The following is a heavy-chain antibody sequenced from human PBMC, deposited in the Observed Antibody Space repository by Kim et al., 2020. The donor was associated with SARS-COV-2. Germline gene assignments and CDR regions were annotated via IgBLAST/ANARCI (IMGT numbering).Heavy chain of an antibody. Sequence: GGSLRLSCAASGFTFSSYAMSWVRQAPGKGLEWVSAISGSGGSTYYADSVKGRFTISRDNSKNTLYLQMNSLRAEDTAVYYCAKPRSGYWRASGDPITMIVVVPYYFDYWGQGTLVTVSS. CDR3: AKPRSGYWRASGDPITMIVVVPYYFDY. J-gene: IGHJ4*02. D-gene: IGHD3-22*01. CDR1: GFTFSSYA. CDR2: ISGSGGST. V-gene: IGHV3-23*01.